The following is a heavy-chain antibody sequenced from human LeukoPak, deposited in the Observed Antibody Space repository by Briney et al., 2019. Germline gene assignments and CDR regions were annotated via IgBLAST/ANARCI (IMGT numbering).Heavy chain of an antibody. CDR3: GMSGDRVPLQDDVFDV. D-gene: IGHD1-26*01. V-gene: IGHV5-51*07. Sequence: GESLKISCKVSGYSFTSYCIGWVHQMPGKGLEWMGIIYPGDSGPTYSPSFQGQVTISVDKSINTAYLQWSSLQASDTAMYYCGMSGDRVPLQDDVFDVWGQGTMVTGST. CDR2: IYPGDSGP. CDR1: GYSFTSYC. J-gene: IGHJ3*01.